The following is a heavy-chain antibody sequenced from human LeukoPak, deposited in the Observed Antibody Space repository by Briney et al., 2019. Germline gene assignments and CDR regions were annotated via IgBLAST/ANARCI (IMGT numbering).Heavy chain of an antibody. V-gene: IGHV1-69*05. CDR1: GGTFSSYA. D-gene: IGHD3-10*01. CDR2: IIPIFGTA. CDR3: ARDRRGVAGAFDI. J-gene: IGHJ3*02. Sequence: SVKVSCKASGGTFSSYAISWVRQAPGQGLEWMGGIIPIFGTANYAQKFQGRVTITTYESTSTAYMELSSLRSEDTAVYYCARDRRGVAGAFDIWGQGTMVTVSS.